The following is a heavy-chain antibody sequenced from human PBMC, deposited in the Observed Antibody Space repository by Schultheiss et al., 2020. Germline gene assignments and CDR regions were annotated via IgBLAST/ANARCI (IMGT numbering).Heavy chain of an antibody. CDR1: GPSFTNYH. J-gene: IGHJ6*02. Sequence: SQTLSLTCAYFGPSFTNYHWSWIRQPPGKGLEWIGSIYFSGDTYYNPSLKSRVTISVDTSKNQFSLKLSSVTAADTAVYYCARDWGYGGKRDYYYYYGMDVWGQGTTVTVSS. V-gene: IGHV4-34*09. CDR2: IYFSGDT. CDR3: ARDWGYGGKRDYYYYYGMDV. D-gene: IGHD4-23*01.